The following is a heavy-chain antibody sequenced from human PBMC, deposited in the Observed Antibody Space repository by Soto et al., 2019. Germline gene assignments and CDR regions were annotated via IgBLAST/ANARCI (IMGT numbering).Heavy chain of an antibody. Sequence: SETLSLTCTVSGGSISSDDYYWSWIRQAPGRGLEWIGYIHSSGSIYYNPSLKSRATMSIDTARSQFSLKVSSVTVADTAVYYCARDLDGLHDDNSGPYPRPGWGQGTLVTVSS. CDR2: IHSSGSI. V-gene: IGHV4-30-4*01. CDR3: ARDLDGLHDDNSGPYPRPG. D-gene: IGHD3-22*01. CDR1: GGSISSDDYY. J-gene: IGHJ1*01.